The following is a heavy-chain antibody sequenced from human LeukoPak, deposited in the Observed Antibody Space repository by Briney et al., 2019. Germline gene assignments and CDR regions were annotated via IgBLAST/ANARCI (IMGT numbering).Heavy chain of an antibody. CDR1: GGSFRDYY. V-gene: IGHV4-34*01. CDR2: INHGANT. J-gene: IGHJ4*02. Sequence: PSETLSLTCAVHGGSFRDYYWSWVRQPPGKGQEWDGEINHGANTTYNPPVRSRVTRAVYTSKAQFSLRLSSVTAADAAVYYCARCTHTGGGNSESFGYWGQVTLVTVAS. D-gene: IGHD4-23*01. CDR3: ARCTHTGGGNSESFGY.